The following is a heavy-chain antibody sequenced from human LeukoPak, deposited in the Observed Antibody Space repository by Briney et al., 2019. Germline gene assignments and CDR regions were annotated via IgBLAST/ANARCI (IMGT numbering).Heavy chain of an antibody. J-gene: IGHJ3*02. V-gene: IGHV4-59*08. CDR3: ARHAYYYDRSGSYEAFDI. CDR1: GGSISSYY. D-gene: IGHD3-22*01. CDR2: ISYSGST. Sequence: SETLSLTCTVSGGSISSYYWSWIRQPPGKGLEWIGSISYSGSTNYKPSLKSRVTISVDTSKNQFSLKLSSVTAADTAVYYCARHAYYYDRSGSYEAFDIWGQGTMVTVSS.